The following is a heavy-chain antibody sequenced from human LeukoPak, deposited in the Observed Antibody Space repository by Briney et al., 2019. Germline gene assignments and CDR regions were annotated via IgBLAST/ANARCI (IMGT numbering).Heavy chain of an antibody. Sequence: PGGSLRLSCAASGFTVSSNYMSWVRQAPGKGLEWVSVIYSGGSTYYADSVKGRFTISRDNSKNTLYLQMNSLRAEDTAVYYCARGTRKNNSGYYYWGQGTLVTVSS. D-gene: IGHD3-22*01. CDR2: IYSGGST. CDR3: ARGTRKNNSGYYY. V-gene: IGHV3-53*01. J-gene: IGHJ4*02. CDR1: GFTVSSNY.